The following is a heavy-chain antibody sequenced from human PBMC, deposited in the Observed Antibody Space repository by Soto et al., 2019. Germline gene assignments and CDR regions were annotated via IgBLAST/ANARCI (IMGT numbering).Heavy chain of an antibody. CDR1: GFTFTNYA. CDR2: ISDSGDRI. V-gene: IGHV3-23*01. J-gene: IGHJ4*01. Sequence: EVQLLESGGTLAQPGGSLRLSCAASGFTFTNYAMSWVGQAPGKGLEWVSSISDSGDRIYYADSVKGRFTISRDNSRNTLFLELNSLRAEDTAVYFCAKDHISKGIYYFAYWGQGTLVSVSS. CDR3: AKDHISKGIYYFAY.